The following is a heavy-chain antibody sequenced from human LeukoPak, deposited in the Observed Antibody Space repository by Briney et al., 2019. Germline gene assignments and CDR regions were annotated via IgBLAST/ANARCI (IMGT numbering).Heavy chain of an antibody. CDR3: ARDWLRYFDWLPTSNWFDP. CDR1: GYTFTSYG. J-gene: IGHJ5*02. V-gene: IGHV1-18*01. D-gene: IGHD3-9*01. Sequence: GASVKVSCKASGYTFTSYGISWVRQAPGQGLEWMGWISAYNGNTNYAQRLQGRVTMTTDTSTSTAYMELRSVRSDDTAVYYCARDWLRYFDWLPTSNWFDPWGQGTLVTVSS. CDR2: ISAYNGNT.